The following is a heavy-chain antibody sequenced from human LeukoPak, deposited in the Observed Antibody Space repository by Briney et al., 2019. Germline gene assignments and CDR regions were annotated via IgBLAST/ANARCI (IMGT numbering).Heavy chain of an antibody. CDR2: ISWNSGMR. CDR1: GFTFNDYA. J-gene: IGHJ6*02. CDR3: AKDRHSDYYYGMDA. D-gene: IGHD3-3*02. V-gene: IGHV3-9*01. Sequence: PGGSLRLSCTASGFTFNDYAMHWVRQAPGKGLEWVSGISWNSGMRAYADSVKGRFIISRDNAKDSLYLQMNSLRPEDTAFYYCAKDRHSDYYYGMDAWGQGTTVTVSS.